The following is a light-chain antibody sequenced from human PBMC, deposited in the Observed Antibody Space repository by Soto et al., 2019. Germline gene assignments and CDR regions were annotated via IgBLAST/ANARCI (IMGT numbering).Light chain of an antibody. CDR1: QSVSSN. CDR2: SAS. V-gene: IGKV3-15*01. CDR3: QQHSNWPTLT. J-gene: IGKJ4*01. Sequence: EIVLTQSPATLSVSPGERDTLSCRASQSVSSNLAWYQQKPGQAPRLLIYSASTRATGIPARFSGSGSGTEFTLTISSLQSEYFAVYYCQQHSNWPTLTFGGGTKVDIK.